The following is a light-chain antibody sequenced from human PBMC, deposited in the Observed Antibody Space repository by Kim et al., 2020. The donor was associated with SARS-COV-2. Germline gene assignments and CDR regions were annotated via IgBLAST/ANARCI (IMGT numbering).Light chain of an antibody. CDR2: GAS. CDR1: QSVSSSY. V-gene: IGKV3-20*01. CDR3: QQYGSSPRGV. J-gene: IGKJ4*01. Sequence: EIVLTQSPGTLSLSPGERATLSCRASQSVSSSYLAWYQQKPGQAPRLLIYGASSRATGIPDRFSGSGSGTDFTLTISRLEPEDFAVYYCQQYGSSPRGVFGGGTKVDIK.